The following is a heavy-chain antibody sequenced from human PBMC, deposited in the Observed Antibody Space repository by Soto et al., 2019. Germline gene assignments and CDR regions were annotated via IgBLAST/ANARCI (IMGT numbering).Heavy chain of an antibody. J-gene: IGHJ4*02. D-gene: IGHD2-21*02. V-gene: IGHV4-34*01. CDR2: INHSGST. CDR3: AGDKITGPFDY. CDR1: GGSFSGYY. Sequence: QVQLQQWGAGLLKPSETLSLTCAVYGGSFSGYYWTWIRQPPGTGLEWIGEINHSGSTNYNPSLKXGVTISVDTSKNQFSLKLTSVTAADTAVYCCAGDKITGPFDYWGQGTLVTVSS.